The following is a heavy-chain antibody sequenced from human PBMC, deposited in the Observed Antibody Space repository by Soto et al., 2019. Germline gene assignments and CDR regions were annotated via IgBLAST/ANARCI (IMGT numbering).Heavy chain of an antibody. V-gene: IGHV3-7*03. J-gene: IGHJ6*03. CDR2: IKQDGSEK. D-gene: IGHD3-9*01. Sequence: GGSLRLSCAASGFTFSSYWMSWVRQAPGKGLEWVANIKQDGSEKYYVDSVKGRFTISRDNAENSLYLQMNSLRAEDTAVYYCARVPYYDILTGYYIEGGSYYDMDVWGKGTTVTVSS. CDR3: ARVPYYDILTGYYIEGGSYYDMDV. CDR1: GFTFSSYW.